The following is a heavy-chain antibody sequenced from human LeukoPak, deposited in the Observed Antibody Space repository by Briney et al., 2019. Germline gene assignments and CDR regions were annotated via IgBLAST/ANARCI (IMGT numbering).Heavy chain of an antibody. J-gene: IGHJ6*04. Sequence: GGSLRLSCKASAFTFRSYWMHWVRQAPGKGLAWVSRINTDGSSTSYADSVKGRFTISRDNAKNTLYLQMNSLRAEDTAVYYCAELGITMIGGVWGKGTTVTISS. V-gene: IGHV3-74*01. CDR1: AFTFRSYW. CDR2: INTDGSST. CDR3: AELGITMIGGV. D-gene: IGHD3-10*02.